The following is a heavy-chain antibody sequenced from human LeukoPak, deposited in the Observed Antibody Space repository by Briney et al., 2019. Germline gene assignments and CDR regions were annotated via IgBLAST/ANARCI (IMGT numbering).Heavy chain of an antibody. J-gene: IGHJ4*02. V-gene: IGHV1-18*01. Sequence: ASVKVSCKASGYTFTSYGISWVRQAPGQGLEWMGWISAYNGNTNYAQKLQGRVTMTTDTSTSTAYMELRSLRSDDTAVYYCAREYSSSWYPPFDYWGQGTLVTVSS. CDR3: AREYSSSWYPPFDY. D-gene: IGHD6-13*01. CDR2: ISAYNGNT. CDR1: GYTFTSYG.